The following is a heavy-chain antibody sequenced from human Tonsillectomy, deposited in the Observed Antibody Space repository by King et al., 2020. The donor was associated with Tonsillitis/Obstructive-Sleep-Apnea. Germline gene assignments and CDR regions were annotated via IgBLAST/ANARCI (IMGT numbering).Heavy chain of an antibody. CDR2: IYYSGST. J-gene: IGHJ6*02. D-gene: IGHD4-17*01. CDR1: GGSISSYY. V-gene: IGHV4-59*01. CDR3: ARVPTTRGGGYYYGMDV. Sequence: VQLQESGPGLVKPSETLSLTCTVSGGSISSYYWSWIRQPPGKGLEWIGYIYYSGSTNYNPSLKSRVTISVDTSKNQFSLKLSSVTAAGTAVYYCARVPTTRGGGYYYGMDVWGQGTTVTVSS.